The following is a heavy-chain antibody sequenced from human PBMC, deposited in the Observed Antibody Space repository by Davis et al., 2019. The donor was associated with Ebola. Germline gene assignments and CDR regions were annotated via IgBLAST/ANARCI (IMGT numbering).Heavy chain of an antibody. J-gene: IGHJ4*02. V-gene: IGHV3-15*01. CDR1: GFTFSNAW. D-gene: IGHD4-17*01. Sequence: GESLKISCAASGFTFSNAWMSWVRQAPGKGLEWVGRIKSKTDGGTTDYAAPVKGRFTISRDDSKNTLYLQMNSLKTEDTAVYYCTTSLHYDYGDDRLGYWGQGTLVTVSS. CDR3: TTSLHYDYGDDRLGY. CDR2: IKSKTDGGTT.